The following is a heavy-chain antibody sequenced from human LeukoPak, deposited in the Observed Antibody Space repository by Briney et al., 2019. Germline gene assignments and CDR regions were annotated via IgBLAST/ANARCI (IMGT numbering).Heavy chain of an antibody. Sequence: SETLSLTCDVYGESFSGYYWSWIRQPPGKGLEWIGEVNHSGGTNYSPSLKRRVTISLDTSKNQFSLKLSSVTAADTAVYSCVRHVARAFDIWGQGTKVTVSS. CDR2: VNHSGGT. V-gene: IGHV4-34*01. J-gene: IGHJ3*02. CDR3: VRHVARAFDI. CDR1: GESFSGYY.